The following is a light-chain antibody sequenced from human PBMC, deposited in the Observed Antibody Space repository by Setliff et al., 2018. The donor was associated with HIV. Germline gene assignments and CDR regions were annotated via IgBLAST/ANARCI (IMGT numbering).Light chain of an antibody. J-gene: IGLJ1*01. V-gene: IGLV2-14*03. CDR1: SSDIGSYNY. CDR3: SSYASSNSYV. Sequence: QSALAQPASVSGSPGQSITISCSGTSSDIGSYNYVSWYQQHPGKAPKLMIYDVSQRPSRDSSRFSGSKSGDTASLTVSGLQAEDEADYYCSSYASSNSYVFGAGTKV. CDR2: DVS.